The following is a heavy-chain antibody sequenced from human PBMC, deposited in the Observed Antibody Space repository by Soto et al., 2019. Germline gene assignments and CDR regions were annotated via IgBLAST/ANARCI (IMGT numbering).Heavy chain of an antibody. CDR1: GYNFNQYY. CDR3: ARGPEDSDVPRWDY. D-gene: IGHD1-26*01. CDR2: INLRGGTT. V-gene: IGHV1-46*02. Sequence: TVRLSCETSGYNFNQYYIHWVRQAPGQGLEWMGIINLRGGTTEYAHKFRGRVTVTGDTSTKTAYMELRSLRSEDTAMYFCARGPEDSDVPRWDYWGQGTLVTVSS. J-gene: IGHJ4*02.